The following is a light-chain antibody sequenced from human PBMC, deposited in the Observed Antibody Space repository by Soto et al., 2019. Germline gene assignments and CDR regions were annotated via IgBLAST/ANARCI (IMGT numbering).Light chain of an antibody. CDR3: QQYDSSIT. J-gene: IGKJ5*01. V-gene: IGKV3-20*01. CDR1: QSVSRSY. CDR2: GAS. Sequence: ESVLTQSPGTLSLSPGERATLSFRASQSVSRSYLAWYQQKPGQAPRFLIYGASSRATGIPDRLSGSGSGTEFTLTISRMEPEDFAVYYCQQYDSSITFGQGTRLEIK.